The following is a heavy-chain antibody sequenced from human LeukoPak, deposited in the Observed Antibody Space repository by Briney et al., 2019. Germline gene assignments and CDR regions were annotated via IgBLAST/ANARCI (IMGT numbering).Heavy chain of an antibody. CDR1: GGSVSSGSYY. Sequence: DPSETLSITCTVSGGSVSSGSYYWSWIRQPPGKGLEWIGYIYYSGSTNYNPSLKSRVTISVDTSKNQFSLKLSSVTAADTAVYYCAREENIKYYFDYWGQGTLVTVSS. J-gene: IGHJ4*02. CDR3: AREENIKYYFDY. V-gene: IGHV4-61*01. CDR2: IYYSGST. D-gene: IGHD2/OR15-2a*01.